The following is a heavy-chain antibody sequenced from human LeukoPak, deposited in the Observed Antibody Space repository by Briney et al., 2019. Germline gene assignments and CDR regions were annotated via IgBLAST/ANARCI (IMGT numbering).Heavy chain of an antibody. D-gene: IGHD6-13*01. J-gene: IGHJ5*02. V-gene: IGHV3-23*01. CDR1: GFTFSSYA. CDR3: ARGRIALFDP. Sequence: PGGSLRLSCAASGFTFSSYAMSWVRQAPGKGLEWVSDISGSGASTYYADSVKGRFTISRDNSKNTLYLQMNSLRAEDTAVYYCARGRIALFDPWGQGTLVTVSS. CDR2: ISGSGAST.